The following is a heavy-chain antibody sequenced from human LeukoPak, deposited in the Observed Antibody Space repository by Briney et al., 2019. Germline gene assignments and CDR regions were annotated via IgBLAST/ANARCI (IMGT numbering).Heavy chain of an antibody. CDR2: ISGSGGST. CDR1: GVTFSSNA. J-gene: IGHJ2*01. Sequence: GGSLRLSCAASGVTFSSNAMGWVRQAPGKGLDWVSAISGSGGSTYYADSVKGRFTISRDNSKNTLYLQMNSLRAEDTAVYYCAKAVGFWDFDLWGRGTLVTVSS. CDR3: AKAVGFWDFDL. V-gene: IGHV3-23*01. D-gene: IGHD1-26*01.